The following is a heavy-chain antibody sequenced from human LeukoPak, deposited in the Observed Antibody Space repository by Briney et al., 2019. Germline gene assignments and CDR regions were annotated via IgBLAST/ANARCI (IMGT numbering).Heavy chain of an antibody. CDR3: AKNREPYSSSPGDY. V-gene: IGHV3-23*01. J-gene: IGHJ4*02. CDR1: GFTFNNYG. D-gene: IGHD6-6*01. Sequence: PGGSLRLSCAASGFTFNNYGMSWVRQAPGKGLEWVSTFSGSGGSTYYADSVKGRFTISRDNSKNTLYLQMNSLRAEDTAVYYCAKNREPYSSSPGDYWGRGTLVTVSS. CDR2: FSGSGGST.